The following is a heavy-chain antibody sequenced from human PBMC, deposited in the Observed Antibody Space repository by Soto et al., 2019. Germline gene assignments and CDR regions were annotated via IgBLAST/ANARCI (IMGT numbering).Heavy chain of an antibody. Sequence: PSETLSLTCTVSGGSISSGGYYWSWIRQHPGKGLEWIGYIYYSGSTYYNPSLKSRVTISVDTSKNQFSLKLSSVTAADTAVYYCAREAVGTAMVWIIWGQGTLVTVSS. V-gene: IGHV4-31*03. CDR1: GGSISSGGYY. CDR3: AREAVGTAMVWII. CDR2: IYYSGST. D-gene: IGHD5-18*01. J-gene: IGHJ4*02.